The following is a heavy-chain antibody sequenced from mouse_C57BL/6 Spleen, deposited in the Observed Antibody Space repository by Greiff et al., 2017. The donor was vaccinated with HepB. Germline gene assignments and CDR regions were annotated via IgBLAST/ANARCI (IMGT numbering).Heavy chain of an antibody. CDR2: ISSGGSYT. Sequence: EVHLVESGGDLVKPGGSLKLSCAASGFTFSSYGMSWVRQTPDKRLEWVATISSGGSYTYYPDSVKGRFTISRDNAKNTLYLQMSSLKSEDTAMYYCARILLITTVDSYYFDYWGQGTTLTVSS. CDR3: ARILLITTVDSYYFDY. V-gene: IGHV5-6*01. J-gene: IGHJ2*01. D-gene: IGHD1-1*01. CDR1: GFTFSSYG.